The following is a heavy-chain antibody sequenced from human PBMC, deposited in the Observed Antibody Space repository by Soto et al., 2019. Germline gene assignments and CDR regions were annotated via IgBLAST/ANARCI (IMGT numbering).Heavy chain of an antibody. CDR1: GFTFSSYA. CDR3: AKVDGLFSITSSDY. J-gene: IGHJ4*02. Sequence: GGSLRLSCAASGFTFSSYAMSWVRQAPGKGLEWVSAISGSGGSTYYADSVKGRFTISRDNSKNTLYLQMNSLRAEDTAVYYCAKVDGLFSITSSDYWGQGTLVTVSS. CDR2: ISGSGGST. D-gene: IGHD3-22*01. V-gene: IGHV3-23*01.